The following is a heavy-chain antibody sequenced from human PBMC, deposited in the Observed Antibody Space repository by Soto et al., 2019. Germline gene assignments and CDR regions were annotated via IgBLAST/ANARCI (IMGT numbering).Heavy chain of an antibody. CDR2: ISSSSSYI. V-gene: IGHV3-21*01. Sequence: GGSLRLSCAASGFSFSTHTMNWVRQAPGKGLERVSAISSSSSYIYYADSVKGRFTISRDNAKKSLYLQMNSLRAEDTAVYYCSRDLIVATITDPWGQGTRVTVSS. CDR3: SRDLIVATITDP. D-gene: IGHD5-12*01. J-gene: IGHJ5*02. CDR1: GFSFSTHT.